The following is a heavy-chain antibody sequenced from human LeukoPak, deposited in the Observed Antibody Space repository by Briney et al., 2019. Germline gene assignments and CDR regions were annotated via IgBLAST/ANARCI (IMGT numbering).Heavy chain of an antibody. CDR3: ARGEYYDTSPTLDY. D-gene: IGHD3-22*01. Sequence: GGSLRLSCTASEFSFSSYEINWVRQAPGKGLEWVSYISSSGSPIFYADSVKGRFTISRDNAKNSVYLQLNSLRAEDTAVYYCARGEYYDTSPTLDYWGQGTLVTVSS. J-gene: IGHJ4*02. CDR2: ISSSGSPI. CDR1: EFSFSSYE. V-gene: IGHV3-48*03.